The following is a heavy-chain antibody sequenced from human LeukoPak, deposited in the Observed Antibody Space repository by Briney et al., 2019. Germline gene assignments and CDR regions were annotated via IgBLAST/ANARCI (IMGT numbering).Heavy chain of an antibody. CDR2: ISSSGRTI. CDR3: ASSTAIGY. CDR1: GFTFTTYE. V-gene: IGHV3-48*03. J-gene: IGHJ4*02. Sequence: GGSLRLSCAASGFTFTTYEMNWVRQAPGKGLEWVSYISSSGRTIYYADSVRGRFTISRDNAKNSLYLQMNSLRTEDTAVYHCASSTAIGYWGQGTLVTVSS.